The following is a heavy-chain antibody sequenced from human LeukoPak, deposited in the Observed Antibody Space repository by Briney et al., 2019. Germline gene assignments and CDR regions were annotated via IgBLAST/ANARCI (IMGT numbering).Heavy chain of an antibody. Sequence: SVKVSCKASGGTFSSYAISWVRHAPGQGLEWMGGIIPIFGTANYAQKFQGRVTITTDESTSTAYMELSSLRSEDTAVYYCARGPLRFLEWGGYYFDYWGQGTLVTVSS. D-gene: IGHD3-3*01. V-gene: IGHV1-69*05. CDR1: GGTFSSYA. CDR2: IIPIFGTA. J-gene: IGHJ4*02. CDR3: ARGPLRFLEWGGYYFDY.